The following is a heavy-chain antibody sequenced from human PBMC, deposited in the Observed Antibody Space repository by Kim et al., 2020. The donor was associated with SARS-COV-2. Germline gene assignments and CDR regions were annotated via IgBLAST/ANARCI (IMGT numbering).Heavy chain of an antibody. V-gene: IGHV3-23*01. J-gene: IGHJ6*02. D-gene: IGHD6-13*01. Sequence: GGSLRLSCAASGFTFSSYAMSWVRQAPGKGLEWVSAISGSGGSTYYADSVKGRFTISRDNSKNTLYLQMNSLRAEDTAVYYCAKVREEQQLAQNRYYYYGMDVWGQGTTVTVSS. CDR1: GFTFSSYA. CDR3: AKVREEQQLAQNRYYYYGMDV. CDR2: ISGSGGST.